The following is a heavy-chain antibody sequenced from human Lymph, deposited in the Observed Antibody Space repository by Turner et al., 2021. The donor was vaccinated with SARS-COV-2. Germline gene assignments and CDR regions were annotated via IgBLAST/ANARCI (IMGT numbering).Heavy chain of an antibody. J-gene: IGHJ4*02. CDR2: ITFTSSYI. CDR1: GFTFSSYS. CDR3: ARGPPDFPYYFDY. Sequence: EVQLVESGGGLVKPGGSLRLSCGASGFTFSSYSMNWVRQAPGKGLEWVSSITFTSSYIYYADSVKGRFTISRDNAKNSLYLQMNSLRAEDTAVYYCARGPPDFPYYFDYWGQGTLVTVSS. V-gene: IGHV3-21*01. D-gene: IGHD2-21*02.